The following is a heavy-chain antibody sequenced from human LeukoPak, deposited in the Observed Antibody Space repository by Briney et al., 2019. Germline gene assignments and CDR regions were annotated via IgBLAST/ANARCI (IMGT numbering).Heavy chain of an antibody. CDR2: ISYDGSNK. CDR1: GFTFSNYG. Sequence: GGSLRLSCAASGFTFSNYGMHWVRQAPGKGLEWVAVISYDGSNKYYTDSVKGRFTISRDNSKNTLYLQINSLRAEDTAVYFCAKDRSGLNWYFDLWGRGTLVTVSS. J-gene: IGHJ2*01. D-gene: IGHD6-19*01. CDR3: AKDRSGLNWYFDL. V-gene: IGHV3-30*18.